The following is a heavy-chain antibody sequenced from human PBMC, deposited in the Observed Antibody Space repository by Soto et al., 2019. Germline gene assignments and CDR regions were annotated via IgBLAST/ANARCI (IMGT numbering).Heavy chain of an antibody. D-gene: IGHD6-19*01. V-gene: IGHV3-48*02. CDR1: GFTFSNYN. J-gene: IGHJ4*02. CDR2: ITYSSTTI. CDR3: ARAGLAPFDY. Sequence: PGGSLRLSCAASGFTFSNYNMNWVRQTPGKGLEWVSYITYSSTTISYADSVNGRFTISRDNAKNSLYLQMNSLRDEDTAGYYCARAGLAPFDYWGQGTLVTVSS.